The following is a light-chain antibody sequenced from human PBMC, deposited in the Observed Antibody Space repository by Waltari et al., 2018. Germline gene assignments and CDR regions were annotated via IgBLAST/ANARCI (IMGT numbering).Light chain of an antibody. V-gene: IGLV2-23*01. Sequence: SALTQPASVSGSPGQSIPIPCTGTRSDIGTYTFVSWYQEYPGKAPKLIIYEATKRPSGVSDRFSASKSGNTASLTISGLQADDEADYSCCSYAGGTAYVFGTGTRVTVL. CDR3: CSYAGGTAYV. CDR2: EAT. J-gene: IGLJ1*01. CDR1: RSDIGTYTF.